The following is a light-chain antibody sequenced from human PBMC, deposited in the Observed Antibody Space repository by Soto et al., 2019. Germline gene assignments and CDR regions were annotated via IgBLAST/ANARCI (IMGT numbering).Light chain of an antibody. Sequence: DIRMTQSPSSLSASVGDTVTITCRASQGISDYLSWFQHKPGEAPKLLIYTASSLQGGVPLRFSGAGSRTDFCLTSSGMQPEDSATYYCQQNYTFPWTFGQGTRVDIK. CDR3: QQNYTFPWT. CDR1: QGISDY. V-gene: IGKV1-39*01. CDR2: TAS. J-gene: IGKJ1*01.